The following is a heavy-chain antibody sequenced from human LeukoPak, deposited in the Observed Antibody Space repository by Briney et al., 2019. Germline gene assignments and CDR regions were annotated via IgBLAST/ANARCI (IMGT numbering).Heavy chain of an antibody. D-gene: IGHD3-10*01. Sequence: PGGSLGLSCAASGFTFSSYAMSWVRQAPGKGLEWVSAISGSGGSTYYADSVKGRFTISRDNSKNTLYLQMNSLRAEDTAVYCCAKLTGSGSDRFDYWGQGTLVTVSS. CDR2: ISGSGGST. J-gene: IGHJ4*02. CDR1: GFTFSSYA. CDR3: AKLTGSGSDRFDY. V-gene: IGHV3-23*01.